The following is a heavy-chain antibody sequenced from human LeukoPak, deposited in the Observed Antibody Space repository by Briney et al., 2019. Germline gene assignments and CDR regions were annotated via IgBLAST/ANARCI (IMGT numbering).Heavy chain of an antibody. D-gene: IGHD3-22*01. J-gene: IGHJ1*01. CDR1: GFTFASYG. CDR3: AIMHGYYDGTGYWVQ. CDR2: ITTNGGRT. V-gene: IGHV3-23*01. Sequence: PGGSLRLSCAASGFTFASYGMSWVRQAPGKGLEWVSFITTNGGRTSYADSVEGRFTISRDNPRNTLYMLMNSLRDEDTAVYYCAIMHGYYDGTGYWVQWGQGTLVTVSS.